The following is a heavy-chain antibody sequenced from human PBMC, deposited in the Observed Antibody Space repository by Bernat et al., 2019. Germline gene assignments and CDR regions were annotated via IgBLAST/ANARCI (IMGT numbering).Heavy chain of an antibody. Sequence: QVQLVESGGGVVQPGGSLRLSCAASGFTFSSYGMHWVRQAPGKGLEWVAFIRYDGSNKYYADSVKGRFTISRDNSKNTLYLQMNSLRAEDTAVYYCARDRGRSGWSGVDPWGQGTLVTVSS. CDR2: IRYDGSNK. V-gene: IGHV3-30*02. CDR3: ARDRGRSGWSGVDP. CDR1: GFTFSSYG. D-gene: IGHD6-25*01. J-gene: IGHJ5*02.